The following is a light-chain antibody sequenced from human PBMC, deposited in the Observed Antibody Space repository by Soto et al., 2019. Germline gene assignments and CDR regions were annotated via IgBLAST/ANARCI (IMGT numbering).Light chain of an antibody. CDR1: TSDIGTNA. J-gene: IGLJ1*01. Sequence: QSVLTQPHSASGTPGQRVTVSCYGSTSDIGTNAVNWFQHLPGTAPRLLIYTNNQRPSGVPDRFSGSKSGTSASLAISGLQSEDEADYYCATWHDSFYVFRAGTKVTVL. CDR3: ATWHDSFYV. CDR2: TNN. V-gene: IGLV1-44*01.